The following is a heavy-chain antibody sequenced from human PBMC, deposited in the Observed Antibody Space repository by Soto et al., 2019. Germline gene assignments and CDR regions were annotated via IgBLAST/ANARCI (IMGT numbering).Heavy chain of an antibody. V-gene: IGHV3-73*01. CDR2: TRSKANSSAK. Sequence: GGSLRLSCAGSGFACSASTIHWVRQASGAGLEWVGRTRSKANSSAKAYAAEVQGRFIISTYDSKAKAYLPMRSLKLANQAVHYCFTENSYSYPGMDVWDQGATVTASS. CDR1: GFACSAST. D-gene: IGHD1-7*01. CDR3: FTENSYSYPGMDV. J-gene: IGHJ6*02.